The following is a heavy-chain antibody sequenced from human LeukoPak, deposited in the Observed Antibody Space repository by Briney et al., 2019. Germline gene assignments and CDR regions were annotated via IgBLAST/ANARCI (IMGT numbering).Heavy chain of an antibody. CDR3: ARGRKVAADFDY. J-gene: IGHJ4*02. CDR2: MNPNSGNT. Sequence: ASVKVSCKASGYTFTSYDINWVRQAPGQGLEWMGWMNPNSGNTGYAQKFQGRVTMTRNTSISTAYMELSSLRSEDTAVYYCARGRKVAADFDYWGQGTLVTVSS. CDR1: GYTFTSYD. V-gene: IGHV1-8*01. D-gene: IGHD6-13*01.